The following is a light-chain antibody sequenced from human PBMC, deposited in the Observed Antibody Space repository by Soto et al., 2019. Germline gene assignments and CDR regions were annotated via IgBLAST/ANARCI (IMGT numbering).Light chain of an antibody. Sequence: EIVMTQSPATLSVSPGERATLSCRASQSVSSYLAWYQQKPGQAPRLLIYDASHRAHGIPARFSGSVSGTDFSLTNSSREPEEFAFCYWQQGSNWPPTFGQGTKVDIK. CDR1: QSVSSY. V-gene: IGKV3-11*01. CDR2: DAS. J-gene: IGKJ1*01. CDR3: QQGSNWPPT.